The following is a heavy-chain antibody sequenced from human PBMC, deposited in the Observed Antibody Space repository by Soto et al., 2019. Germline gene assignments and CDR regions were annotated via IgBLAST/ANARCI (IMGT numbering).Heavy chain of an antibody. CDR1: GVPISTDDYY. CDR3: ARGPDLAGQNWFDP. Sequence: ASETLSLTCTVSGVPISTDDYYWTWIRQPPGKGLEWIGYIYYSGSTYYNPSLKSRVTISVDTSKSQFSLKLSSVTAADTAVYYCARGPDLAGQNWFDPWGQGTLVTV. CDR2: IYYSGST. V-gene: IGHV4-30-4*01. J-gene: IGHJ5*02.